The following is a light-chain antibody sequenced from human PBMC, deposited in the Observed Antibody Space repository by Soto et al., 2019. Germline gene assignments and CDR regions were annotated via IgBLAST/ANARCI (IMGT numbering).Light chain of an antibody. CDR1: QSVSSN. Sequence: EIVMTQSAATLSVSPGERATLSCRASQSVSSNLAWYQQKPGQAPRLLIYGASTRATGCPARFSGSGSETEFTLTISSLQSEDFAVYYCQQYNNWPRTFGQGTKVEIK. V-gene: IGKV3-15*01. J-gene: IGKJ1*01. CDR3: QQYNNWPRT. CDR2: GAS.